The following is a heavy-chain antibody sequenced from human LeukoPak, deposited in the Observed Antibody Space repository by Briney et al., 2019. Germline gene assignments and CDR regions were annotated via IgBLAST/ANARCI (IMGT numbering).Heavy chain of an antibody. CDR3: AICSPHRGVEYFDL. Sequence: GASVKVSCKASGGTFSSYAISWVRQAPGQGLEWMGGIIPIFGTANYAQKFQGRVTITTDESTSTAYMELSSLRSEDTAVYYCAICSPHRGVEYFDLWGRGTLVTVSS. J-gene: IGHJ2*01. D-gene: IGHD3-10*01. V-gene: IGHV1-69*05. CDR1: GGTFSSYA. CDR2: IIPIFGTA.